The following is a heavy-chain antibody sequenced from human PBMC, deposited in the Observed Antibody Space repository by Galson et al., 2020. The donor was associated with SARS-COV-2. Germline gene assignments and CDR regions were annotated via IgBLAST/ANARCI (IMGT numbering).Heavy chain of an antibody. CDR3: ARDGDDNRAYYGMDV. Sequence: GGSLRLSCAASGFTFSSYAMHWVRQAPGKGLEWVAVISYDGSNKYYADSVKGRFTISRDNSKNTLYLQMNSLRAEDTAVYYCARDGDDNRAYYGMDVWGQGTTVTVSS. D-gene: IGHD3-9*01. CDR2: ISYDGSNK. V-gene: IGHV3-30*04. J-gene: IGHJ6*02. CDR1: GFTFSSYA.